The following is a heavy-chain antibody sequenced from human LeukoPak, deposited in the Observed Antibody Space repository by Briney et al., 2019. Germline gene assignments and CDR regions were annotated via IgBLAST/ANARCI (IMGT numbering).Heavy chain of an antibody. CDR2: ISWNSGSI. D-gene: IGHD1-26*01. Sequence: GGSLRLSCAASGFTFDDYAMQWVRQAPGKGLEWVSGISWNSGSIGYADSVRGRFPISRDNAKNSLYLQLNILRAEDAALHYCAKDMGYSESYNYFDYWGQGTLVTVSS. V-gene: IGHV3-9*01. CDR1: GFTFDDYA. J-gene: IGHJ4*02. CDR3: AKDMGYSESYNYFDY.